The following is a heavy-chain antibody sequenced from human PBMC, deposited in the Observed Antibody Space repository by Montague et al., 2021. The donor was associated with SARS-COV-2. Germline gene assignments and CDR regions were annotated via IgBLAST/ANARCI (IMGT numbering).Heavy chain of an antibody. CDR1: GASISSSNW. CDR3: ASRGAGWFGSNSVRFHY. J-gene: IGHJ4*02. CDR2: IYHSGST. V-gene: IGHV4-4*02. Sequence: SETLSLTCAVSGASISSSNWWSWVRQHPRKGLDWIGEIYHSGSTXXNPXXXSRVTISVDKSRNQFSLKLSSVTAADTAVYYCASRGAGWFGSNSVRFHYWGRGTLVTVSS. D-gene: IGHD3-10*01.